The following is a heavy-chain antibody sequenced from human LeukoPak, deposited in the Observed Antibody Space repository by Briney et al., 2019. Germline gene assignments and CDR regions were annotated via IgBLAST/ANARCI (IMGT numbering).Heavy chain of an antibody. V-gene: IGHV4-34*01. CDR3: ARAPLLDY. CDR1: GGSFSGYY. CDR2: INHSGST. J-gene: IGHJ4*02. Sequence: SETLSLTCAVYGGSFSGYYWSWIRQPPGKGLEWIREINHSGSTNYNPSLKSRVTISVDTSKNQFSLKLSSVTAADTAVYYCARAPLLDYWGQGTLVTVSS.